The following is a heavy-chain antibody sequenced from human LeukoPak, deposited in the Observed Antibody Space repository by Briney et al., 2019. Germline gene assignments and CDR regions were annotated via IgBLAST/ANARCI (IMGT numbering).Heavy chain of an antibody. D-gene: IGHD3-22*01. CDR2: ISVYSGNT. CDR1: GYTFTTYG. Sequence: ASVKVSCKASGYTFTTYGISWVRQAPGQGLEWMGWISVYSGNTNYAQKLQGRVTMTTDTSTSTAYMELRSLRSADTAVYYCARKEVDSSGYFLNFDYWGQGTLVTVSS. J-gene: IGHJ4*02. V-gene: IGHV1-18*01. CDR3: ARKEVDSSGYFLNFDY.